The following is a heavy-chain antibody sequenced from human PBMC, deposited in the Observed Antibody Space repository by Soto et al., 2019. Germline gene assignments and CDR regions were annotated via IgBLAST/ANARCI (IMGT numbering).Heavy chain of an antibody. V-gene: IGHV4-34*01. CDR3: ARLRRGRHIVVVTAIRLYYFDY. D-gene: IGHD2-21*02. Sequence: SETLSLTCAVYGGSFSGYYWSWIRQPPGKGLEWIGEINHSGSTNYNPPLKSRVTISVDTSKNQFSLKLSSVTAADTAVYYCARLRRGRHIVVVTAIRLYYFDYWGQGTLVT. CDR2: INHSGST. CDR1: GGSFSGYY. J-gene: IGHJ4*02.